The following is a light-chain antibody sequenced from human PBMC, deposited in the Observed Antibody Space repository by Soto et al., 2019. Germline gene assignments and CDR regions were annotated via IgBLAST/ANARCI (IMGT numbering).Light chain of an antibody. V-gene: IGKV3-11*01. CDR3: QQRSNWLPYT. Sequence: EIVLTQSPATLSLAPGERATLSCRASQSITTYLAWYQQRPGQAPRLLIHDASNWATGIPARFSGSGSGTDFTLTISSREPEYFAVYYCQQRSNWLPYTFGQGTKVEMK. CDR1: QSITTY. CDR2: DAS. J-gene: IGKJ2*01.